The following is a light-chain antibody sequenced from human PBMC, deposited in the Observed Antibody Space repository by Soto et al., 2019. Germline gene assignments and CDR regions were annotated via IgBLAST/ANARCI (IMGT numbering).Light chain of an antibody. J-gene: IGKJ2*01. CDR2: GAS. Sequence: EIVLTQSPGTLSVSPGERATLSCRASQIISNNYLAWYRQKSGQAPRLLIYGASTRATGTPDRVSGSGSGTDFTLTTTRLEPEDFAVYDCQQYGHSRTFGQGTKLEIK. CDR3: QQYGHSRT. CDR1: QIISNNY. V-gene: IGKV3-20*01.